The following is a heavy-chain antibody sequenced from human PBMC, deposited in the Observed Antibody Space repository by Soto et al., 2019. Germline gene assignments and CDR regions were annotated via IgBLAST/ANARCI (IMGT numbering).Heavy chain of an antibody. V-gene: IGHV3-23*01. CDR1: GFTFRDSA. CDR3: AARPVRGVANWFDP. Sequence: PGGSLRLSCVGSGFTFRDSAMSWVRQAPGKGLEWVSAISGSGGRTYYADSVEGRFTISRDNSKNTLYLQMNSLRAEDTAVYYCAARPVRGVANWFDPWGQGTLVTVSS. CDR2: ISGSGGRT. J-gene: IGHJ5*02. D-gene: IGHD3-10*01.